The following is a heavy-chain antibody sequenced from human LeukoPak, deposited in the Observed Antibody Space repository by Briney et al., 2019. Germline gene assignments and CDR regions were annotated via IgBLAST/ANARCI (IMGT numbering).Heavy chain of an antibody. J-gene: IGHJ4*02. D-gene: IGHD4-17*01. V-gene: IGHV3-21*01. CDR1: GFTFRSHS. Sequence: GGSLRLSCVASGFTFRSHSMNWARQAPGKGREWVSSISSSSSYIYYADSVKGRFTISRDNAKNSLYLQINSLRAEDTAVYYCVRGNYGDYAYFDYWGQGTLVTVSP. CDR3: VRGNYGDYAYFDY. CDR2: ISSSSSYI.